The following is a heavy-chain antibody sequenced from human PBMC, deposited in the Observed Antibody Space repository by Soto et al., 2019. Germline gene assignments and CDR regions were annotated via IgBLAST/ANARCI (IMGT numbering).Heavy chain of an antibody. J-gene: IGHJ6*02. V-gene: IGHV1-2*02. CDR1: GYTFTGYY. CDR2: INPNSGGT. CDR3: ARDWLVAVAATPQGAYGMDV. Sequence: ASVKVSCKASGYTFTGYYMHWVRQAPGQGLEWMGWINPNSGGTNYAQKFQGRVTMTRDTSISTAYMELSRLRSDDTAVYYCARDWLVAVAATPQGAYGMDVWGQGTTVTVSS. D-gene: IGHD2-15*01.